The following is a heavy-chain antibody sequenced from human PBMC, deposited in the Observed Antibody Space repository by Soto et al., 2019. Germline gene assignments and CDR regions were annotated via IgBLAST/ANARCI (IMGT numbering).Heavy chain of an antibody. CDR2: IFTSGST. Sequence: NPSETLSLTCTVSGGSLNSYYWTWIRQPAGKGLEWIGRIFTSGSTNYNLSLKGRVTMSVDTSKNQFSLKLSSVTAADTAVYYCAAYNSTLGTFDIWRQGTMVTVSS. CDR3: AAYNSTLGTFDI. D-gene: IGHD6-13*01. CDR1: GGSLNSYY. J-gene: IGHJ3*02. V-gene: IGHV4-4*07.